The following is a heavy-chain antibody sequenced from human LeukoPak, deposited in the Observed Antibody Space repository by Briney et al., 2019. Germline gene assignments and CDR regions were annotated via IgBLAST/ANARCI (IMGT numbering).Heavy chain of an antibody. CDR3: ARTSRDSSAPYYYYTDV. CDR1: GFTFSSYA. D-gene: IGHD6-25*01. Sequence: PGGSLRLSCAASGFTFSSYAMSWVRQAPGKGLEWVSAISGSGGSTYYADSVKGRFTISRDNSKSTLYLQMDSLRADDTAVYYCARTSRDSSAPYYYYTDVWGRGTTVTVSS. J-gene: IGHJ6*03. CDR2: ISGSGGST. V-gene: IGHV3-23*01.